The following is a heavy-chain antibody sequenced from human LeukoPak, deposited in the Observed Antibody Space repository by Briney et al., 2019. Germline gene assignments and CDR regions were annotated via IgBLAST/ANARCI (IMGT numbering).Heavy chain of an antibody. CDR2: INPSGGST. D-gene: IGHD3-3*01. CDR1: GYTFTSYY. Sequence: GASVKVSCKASGYTFTSYYMHWVRQAPGQGLEWMGIINPSGGSTSYAQKFQGRVTMTRATSTSTVYLELSSLRSEATAVYYCSRATYYDFWSGYWRNHYYYYGMDVWGQGTTVTVSS. CDR3: SRATYYDFWSGYWRNHYYYYGMDV. V-gene: IGHV1-46*01. J-gene: IGHJ6*02.